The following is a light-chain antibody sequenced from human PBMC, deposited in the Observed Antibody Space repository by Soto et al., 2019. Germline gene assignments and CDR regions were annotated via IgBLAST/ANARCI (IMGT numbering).Light chain of an antibody. CDR3: QHSVNFPLT. V-gene: IGKV1-33*01. CDR1: QDIKNY. CDR2: EAS. J-gene: IGKJ4*01. Sequence: DIQMTQSPSSLSASVGDRVTITCQASQDIKNYLNWYQQKPGKAPKVLIYEASSLATGVPSRFSGGGSETHFTFTISSLQPEDFATYYCQHSVNFPLTFGGGTKVEFK.